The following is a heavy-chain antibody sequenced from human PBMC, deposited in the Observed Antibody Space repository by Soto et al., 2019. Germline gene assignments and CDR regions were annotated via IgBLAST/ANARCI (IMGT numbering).Heavy chain of an antibody. CDR2: IYYSGST. D-gene: IGHD2-15*01. Sequence: SETLSLTCTVSGGSISSYYWSWIRQPPGKGLEWIGYIYYSGSTNYNPSLKSRVTISVDTSKNQFSLKLSSVTAADTAVYYCARDRIGYCSGGSCNAFDYWGQGTLVTVSS. J-gene: IGHJ4*02. V-gene: IGHV4-59*01. CDR3: ARDRIGYCSGGSCNAFDY. CDR1: GGSISSYY.